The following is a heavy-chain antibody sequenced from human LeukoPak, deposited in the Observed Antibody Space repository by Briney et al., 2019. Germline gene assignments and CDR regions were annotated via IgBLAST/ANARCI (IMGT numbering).Heavy chain of an antibody. CDR2: IIPIFGTA. D-gene: IGHD1-26*01. V-gene: IGHV1-69*06. CDR3: ARGHSGSYYRAEYFQH. J-gene: IGHJ1*01. Sequence: ASVKVSCKASGYTFTSYYMHWVRQAPGQGLEWMGGIIPIFGTANYAQKFQGRVTITADKSTSTAYMELSSLRSEDTAVYYCARGHSGSYYRAEYFQHWGQGTLVTVSS. CDR1: GYTFTSYY.